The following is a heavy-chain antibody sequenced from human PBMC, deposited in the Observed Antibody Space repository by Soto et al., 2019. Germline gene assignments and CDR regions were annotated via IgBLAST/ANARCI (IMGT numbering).Heavy chain of an antibody. D-gene: IGHD1-26*01. Sequence: ASVKVSGKASGYTFTNFAMHLVRQAPGQRLEWMGWINAGNGDTKYSRKFQGRVSITRDTSASTAYMELSSLRSDDTAMYYCARAPKSGNYFLSFFDYWGQGSLVTVSS. CDR2: INAGNGDT. V-gene: IGHV1-3*01. J-gene: IGHJ4*02. CDR1: GYTFTNFA. CDR3: ARAPKSGNYFLSFFDY.